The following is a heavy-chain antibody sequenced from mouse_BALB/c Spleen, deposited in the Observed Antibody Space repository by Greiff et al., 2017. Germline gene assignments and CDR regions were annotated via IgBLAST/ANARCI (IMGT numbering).Heavy chain of an antibody. CDR1: GFAFSSYD. V-gene: IGHV5-12-1*01. D-gene: IGHD2-3*01. CDR2: ISSGGGST. J-gene: IGHJ4*01. Sequence: DVMLVESGGGLVKPGGSLKLSCAASGFAFSSYDMSWVRQTPEKRLEWVAYISSGGGSTYYPDTVKGRFTISRDNAKNTLYLQMSSLKSEDTAMYYCARHVGWYAMDYWGQGTSVTVSS. CDR3: ARHVGWYAMDY.